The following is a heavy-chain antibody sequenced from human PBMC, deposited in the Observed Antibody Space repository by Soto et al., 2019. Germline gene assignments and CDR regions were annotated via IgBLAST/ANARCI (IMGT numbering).Heavy chain of an antibody. CDR3: ARDPEWLLFYFDY. V-gene: IGHV3-23*01. J-gene: IGHJ4*02. CDR2: ISGSGGST. D-gene: IGHD3-3*01. CDR1: GFTVSSYA. Sequence: EVQLLESGGGLVQPGGSLRLSCAASGFTVSSYAMSWVRQAPGKGLEWVSAISGSGGSTYYADSVKGRFTISRDNSKNTLYLQMNSLRAEDTAVYYCARDPEWLLFYFDYWGQGTLVTVSS.